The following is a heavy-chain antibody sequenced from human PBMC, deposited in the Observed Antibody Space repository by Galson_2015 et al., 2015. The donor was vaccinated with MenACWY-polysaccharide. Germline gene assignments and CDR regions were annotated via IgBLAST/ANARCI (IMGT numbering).Heavy chain of an antibody. D-gene: IGHD6-6*01. CDR2: IIPILGIA. CDR3: ARELAARAGETEEGTIDY. V-gene: IGHV1-69*04. CDR1: GGTFSSYA. J-gene: IGHJ4*02. Sequence: SVKVSCKASGGTFSSYAISWVRQAPGQGLEWMGRIIPILGIANYAQKFQGRVTITADKSTSTAYMELSRLRSDDTAVYYCARELAARAGETEEGTIDYWGQGTLVTVSS.